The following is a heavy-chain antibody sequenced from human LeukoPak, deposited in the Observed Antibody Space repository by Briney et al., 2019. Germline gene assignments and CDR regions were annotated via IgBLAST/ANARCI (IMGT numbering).Heavy chain of an antibody. Sequence: GGSLRLSCVASGFNVSSDYMSWVRQAPGKGLEWVSVIYSGGITYYADSVKGRFTISRDNSKNTLYLQMNSLRAEDTAVYFCARERSGYRYGYFDYWSQGTLVTVSS. V-gene: IGHV3-66*01. J-gene: IGHJ4*02. D-gene: IGHD5-18*01. CDR2: IYSGGIT. CDR1: GFNVSSDY. CDR3: ARERSGYRYGYFDY.